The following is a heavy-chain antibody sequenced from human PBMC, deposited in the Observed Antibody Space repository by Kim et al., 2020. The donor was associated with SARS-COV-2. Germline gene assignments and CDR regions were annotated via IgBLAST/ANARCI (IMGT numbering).Heavy chain of an antibody. Sequence: SETLSLTCTVSGGSISNYYWSWIRQPAGKGLEWIGRIFTNGNTNYNPSLKSRVTMSVDTSKNQFSLKLSSLTAADTAVYYCARGGSSSRWCDTWGQGALVTVSS. CDR1: GGSISNYY. J-gene: IGHJ5*02. V-gene: IGHV4-4*07. D-gene: IGHD6-6*01. CDR3: ARGGSSSRWCDT. CDR2: IFTNGNT.